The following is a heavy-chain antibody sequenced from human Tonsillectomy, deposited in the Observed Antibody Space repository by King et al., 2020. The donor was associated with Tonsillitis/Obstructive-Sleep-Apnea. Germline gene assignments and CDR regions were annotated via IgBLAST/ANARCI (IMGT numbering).Heavy chain of an antibody. CDR2: IDWDDDK. V-gene: IGHV2-70*11. Sequence: TLRESGPELVKPTQTLTLTCTFSGFSLSTGGMCVSWVRQPPGKALEWLARIDWDDDKYYSTSLKTRLTISKDTSKNQVVLTMTNMDPVDTATYYCARTLGRITIFGVVTHYFDYWGQGTLVTVSS. CDR3: ARTLGRITIFGVVTHYFDY. CDR1: GFSLSTGGMC. D-gene: IGHD3-3*01. J-gene: IGHJ4*02.